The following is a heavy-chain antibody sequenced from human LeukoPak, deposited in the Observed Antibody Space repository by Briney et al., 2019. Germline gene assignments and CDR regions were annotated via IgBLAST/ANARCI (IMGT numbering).Heavy chain of an antibody. J-gene: IGHJ4*02. Sequence: GGSLRLSCVVSGFTFSSYEMNWVRQAPGKGLEWVSYISSGGTIIYYADSVEGRFTISRDNAKNSLYLQLNSLRAEDTAVYYCARDVFDYWGQGTLVTVSS. V-gene: IGHV3-48*03. CDR1: GFTFSSYE. CDR2: ISSGGTII. CDR3: ARDVFDY.